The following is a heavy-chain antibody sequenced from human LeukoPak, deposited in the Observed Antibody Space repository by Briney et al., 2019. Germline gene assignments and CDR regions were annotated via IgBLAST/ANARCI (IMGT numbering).Heavy chain of an antibody. D-gene: IGHD3-10*01. J-gene: IGHJ5*02. Sequence: PSETLSLTCTVPGGSISSYYWSWIRQPAGKGLEWIGRIYTSGSTNYNPSLKSRVTMSVDTSKNQFSLKLSSVTAADTAVYYCARDATDLTMVRGVRMENWFDPWGQGTLVTVSS. CDR1: GGSISSYY. CDR2: IYTSGST. CDR3: ARDATDLTMVRGVRMENWFDP. V-gene: IGHV4-4*07.